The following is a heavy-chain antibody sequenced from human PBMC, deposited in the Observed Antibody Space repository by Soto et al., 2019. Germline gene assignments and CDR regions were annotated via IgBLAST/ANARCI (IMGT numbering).Heavy chain of an antibody. CDR1: GYSFTSYW. J-gene: IGHJ5*02. V-gene: IGHV5-10-1*01. D-gene: IGHD3-22*01. Sequence: GESLKISCKGSGYSFTSYWISWVRQMPGKGLEWMGRIDPSDSYTNYSPSFQGHVTTSADKSISTAYLQWSSLKASDTAMYYCASEGYYDSSGYYYSWFDPWGQGTLVTVSS. CDR2: IDPSDSYT. CDR3: ASEGYYDSSGYYYSWFDP.